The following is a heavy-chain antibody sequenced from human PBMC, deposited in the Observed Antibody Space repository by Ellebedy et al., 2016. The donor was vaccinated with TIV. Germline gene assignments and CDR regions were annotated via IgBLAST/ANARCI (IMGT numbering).Heavy chain of an antibody. CDR3: ARARGGCSGAGCYSDFDF. Sequence: AASVKVSCKASGYSFTTFTIHWVRQAPGQRPEWMGWINPHNGDTKHSQKFQARVTITRDTFASTAYMELSSLRSEDTAVYHCARARGGCSGAGCYSDFDFWGQGTLVTVSS. CDR2: INPHNGDT. CDR1: GYSFTTFT. J-gene: IGHJ4*02. D-gene: IGHD2-15*01. V-gene: IGHV1-3*01.